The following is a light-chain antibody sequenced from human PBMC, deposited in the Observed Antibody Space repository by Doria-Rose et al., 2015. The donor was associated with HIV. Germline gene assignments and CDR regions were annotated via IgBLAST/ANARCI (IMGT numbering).Light chain of an antibody. CDR2: AAS. CDR1: QTVSTY. Sequence: SLSASIGDRVTITCRASQTVSTYLNWFQQEPGKAPKLLIYAASRLQSGVPSRFSGSGSGTDFTLTISGLQPGDFATYYCQQTYSSPPWTFGQGTRVEMK. J-gene: IGKJ1*01. V-gene: IGKV1-39*01. CDR3: QQTYSSPPWT.